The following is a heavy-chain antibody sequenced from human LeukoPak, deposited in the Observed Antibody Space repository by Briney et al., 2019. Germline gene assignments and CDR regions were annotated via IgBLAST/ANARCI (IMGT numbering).Heavy chain of an antibody. CDR1: GFTFCSYA. J-gene: IGHJ6*03. Sequence: QPGGSLRLSFSASGFTFCSYAMRWVRQAPGKGLEGVAVISFDGSNKYYADSVKGRFTISRDNSKNTLYLQMNSLRAEDTAVYYCARDLYQLGYVDVWGKGTTVTVSS. V-gene: IGHV3-30-3*01. CDR3: ARDLYQLGYVDV. D-gene: IGHD2-2*01. CDR2: ISFDGSNK.